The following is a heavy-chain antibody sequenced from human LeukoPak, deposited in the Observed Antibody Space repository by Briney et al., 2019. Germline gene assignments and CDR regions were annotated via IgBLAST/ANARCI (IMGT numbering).Heavy chain of an antibody. D-gene: IGHD3-10*01. CDR1: GFTFSSYW. CDR2: ISGSGGST. J-gene: IGHJ4*02. CDR3: AKVMVRGVIIESSFDY. V-gene: IGHV3-23*01. Sequence: PGGSLRLSCAASGFTFSSYWMSWVRQAPGKGLEWVSAISGSGGSTYYADSVKGRFTISRDNSKNTLYLQMNSLRAEDTAVYYCAKVMVRGVIIESSFDYWGQGTLVTVSS.